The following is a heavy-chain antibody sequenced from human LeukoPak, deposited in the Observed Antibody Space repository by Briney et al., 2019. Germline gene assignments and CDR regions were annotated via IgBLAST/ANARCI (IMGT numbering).Heavy chain of an antibody. CDR1: GFTFSSYA. CDR2: ISYDGSNR. Sequence: PGGSLRLSCAASGFTFSSYAMHWVRQAPGRGREGVAVISYDGSNRYYADSVKGRFTISRDNSKNTVYLQMNSLRVEDTAVYYCARGMGGYGGYDYWGQGTLVTVSS. J-gene: IGHJ4*02. CDR3: ARGMGGYGGYDY. V-gene: IGHV3-30*14. D-gene: IGHD5-12*01.